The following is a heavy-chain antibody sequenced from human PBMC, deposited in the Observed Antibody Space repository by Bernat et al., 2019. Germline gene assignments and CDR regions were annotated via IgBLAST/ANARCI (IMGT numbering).Heavy chain of an antibody. CDR3: ARDKGGGYSSSWYVWFDP. Sequence: QVQLVQSGAEVKKPGASVKVSCKASGYTFTSYGISWVRQAPGQGLEWMGWISAYNGDTNYAQKLQGRVTMTTDTSTSTAYMELRSLRSDDTAVYYCARDKGGGYSSSWYVWFDPWGQGTLVTVSS. V-gene: IGHV1-18*01. D-gene: IGHD6-13*01. CDR1: GYTFTSYG. J-gene: IGHJ5*02. CDR2: ISAYNGDT.